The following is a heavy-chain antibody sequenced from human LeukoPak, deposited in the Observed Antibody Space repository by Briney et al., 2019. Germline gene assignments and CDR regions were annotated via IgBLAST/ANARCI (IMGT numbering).Heavy chain of an antibody. CDR1: GYTFTSYG. CDR3: ASSSVAGLTGYDALDI. Sequence: ASVKVSCKASGYTFTSYGISWVRQAPGQGLEWMGWISAYNGNTNYAQKLQGRVTMTTDTSTSTAYMELRSLRSDDTAVYYCASSSVAGLTGYDALDIWGQGTMVTVSS. J-gene: IGHJ3*02. D-gene: IGHD6-19*01. V-gene: IGHV1-18*01. CDR2: ISAYNGNT.